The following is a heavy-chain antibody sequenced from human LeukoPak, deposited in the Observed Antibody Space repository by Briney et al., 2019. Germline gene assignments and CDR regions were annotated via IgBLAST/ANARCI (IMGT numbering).Heavy chain of an antibody. Sequence: SETLSLTCAVYGGSFSGYYWSWIRQPPGKGLEWIGSIYYSGSTYYNPSLKSRVTISVDTSKNQFSLKLSSVTAADTAVYYCARDRNTDFWSGYYTNYFDYWGQGTLVIVSS. D-gene: IGHD3-3*01. CDR2: IYYSGST. J-gene: IGHJ4*02. V-gene: IGHV4-34*01. CDR3: ARDRNTDFWSGYYTNYFDY. CDR1: GGSFSGYY.